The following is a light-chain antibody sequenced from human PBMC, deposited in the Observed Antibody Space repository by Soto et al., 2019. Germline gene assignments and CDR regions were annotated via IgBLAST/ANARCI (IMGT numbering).Light chain of an antibody. CDR3: QTWGTGIVV. Sequence: QSALTQSPSASASLGASVKLTCTLSSGHSRYAIAWHQQQPEKGPRYLMKLNSDGSHNKGDGIPDRFSGSSSGAERYLTISSLQSEDEADYYCQTWGTGIVVFGGGTKLTVL. J-gene: IGLJ2*01. V-gene: IGLV4-69*01. CDR2: LNSDGSH. CDR1: SGHSRYA.